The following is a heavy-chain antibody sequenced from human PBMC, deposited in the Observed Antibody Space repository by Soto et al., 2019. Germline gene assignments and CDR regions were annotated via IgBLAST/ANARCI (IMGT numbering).Heavy chain of an antibody. D-gene: IGHD2-21*02. CDR3: ARETYCGGDCYAFDI. CDR1: GGSISSGGYY. CDR2: IYYSGST. V-gene: IGHV4-31*03. J-gene: IGHJ3*02. Sequence: QVQLQESGPGLVKPSQTLSLTCTVSGGSISSGGYYWSWIRQHPGKGLEWIGYIYYSGSTYSNPSLKSRVTISVDTSKNQFSLKLSSVTAADTAVYYCARETYCGGDCYAFDIWGQGTMVTVSS.